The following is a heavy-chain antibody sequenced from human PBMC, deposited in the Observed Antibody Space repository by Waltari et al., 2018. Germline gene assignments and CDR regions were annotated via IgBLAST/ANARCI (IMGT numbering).Heavy chain of an antibody. J-gene: IGHJ4*02. CDR2: ISSSSSYI. D-gene: IGHD2-15*01. CDR3: ARDLYSTVVTEDC. Sequence: EVQLVESGGGLVKPGGSLRLSCAASGFTFSSYSMNWFRQDPGKGWEWVAAISSSSSYIYYADSVKGRFTISRDNAKNSLYLQMNSLRDEDTAVYYCARDLYSTVVTEDCWGQGTLVTVSS. V-gene: IGHV3-21*01. CDR1: GFTFSSYS.